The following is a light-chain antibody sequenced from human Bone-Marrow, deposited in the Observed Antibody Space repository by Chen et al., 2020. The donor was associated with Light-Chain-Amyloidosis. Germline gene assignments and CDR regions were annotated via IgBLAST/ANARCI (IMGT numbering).Light chain of an antibody. CDR1: QTISLNY. V-gene: IGKV3-20*01. CDR3: QQYGTSPLT. J-gene: IGKJ4*01. Sequence: EIVLTQFPGTLSLSPGEGANLSCRASQTISLNYLTWYQQKFGQAPRRLIYGSSSRATGIPDRFTGSGSGTDFTLTINRLEPEDFAMYYCQQYGTSPLTFGGGTKVEIK. CDR2: GSS.